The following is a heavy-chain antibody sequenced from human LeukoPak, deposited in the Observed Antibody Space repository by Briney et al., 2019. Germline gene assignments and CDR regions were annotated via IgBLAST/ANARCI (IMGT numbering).Heavy chain of an antibody. CDR1: GGSFSGYY. CDR3: ARGIYGSGSYYNDY. J-gene: IGHJ4*02. V-gene: IGHV4-34*01. D-gene: IGHD3-10*01. CDR2: VNHSGST. Sequence: SETLSLTCAVYGGSFSGYYWSWIRQPPGKGLEWIGEVNHSGSTNYNPSLKSRVTISVDTSKNQFSLKLSSVTAADTAVYYCARGIYGSGSYYNDYWGQGTLVTVSS.